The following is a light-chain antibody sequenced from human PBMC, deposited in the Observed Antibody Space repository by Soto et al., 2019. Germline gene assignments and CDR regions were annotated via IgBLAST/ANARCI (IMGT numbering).Light chain of an antibody. Sequence: QSVLTQPASVSGSPGQAITISCTGTSSDVGGYNYVSWYQQHPGKAPTLMIYDVSNRPSGVSNRFSGSKSGNTASLTISGLQAEDEADYYCSSYTGSSTLVFGGGTKVTVL. CDR3: SSYTGSSTLV. CDR2: DVS. V-gene: IGLV2-14*01. J-gene: IGLJ2*01. CDR1: SSDVGGYNY.